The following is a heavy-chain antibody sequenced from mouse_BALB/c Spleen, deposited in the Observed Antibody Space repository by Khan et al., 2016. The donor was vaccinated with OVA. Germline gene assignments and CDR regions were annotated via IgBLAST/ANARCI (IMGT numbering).Heavy chain of an antibody. Sequence: EVELVESGPSLVKPSQTLSLTCSVTGDSITSGYWNWIRKFPGNKLEYMGHIIYTGSTYYNPSLKSRISITRHTSENHNYLQLNYVTDEDTATYYCARSTYRFAFVYWGQGTLVTVSA. CDR3: ARSTYRFAFVY. D-gene: IGHD2-14*01. CDR2: IIYTGST. J-gene: IGHJ3*01. CDR1: GDSITSGY. V-gene: IGHV3-8*02.